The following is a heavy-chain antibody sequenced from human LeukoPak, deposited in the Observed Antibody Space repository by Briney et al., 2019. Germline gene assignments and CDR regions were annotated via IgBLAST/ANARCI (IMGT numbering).Heavy chain of an antibody. J-gene: IGHJ5*01. CDR1: GFTFSSYS. Sequence: PGGSLRLSCAASGFTFSSYSMNWVRQAPGKGLEWVSSISGSSSYIYYAHSVKGRFPISRDNAKNSLYLQMNSLRAEDTAVYYCRGDSSGYSDSWGQGTLVTVSS. CDR3: RGDSSGYSDS. CDR2: ISGSSSYI. D-gene: IGHD3-22*01. V-gene: IGHV3-21*01.